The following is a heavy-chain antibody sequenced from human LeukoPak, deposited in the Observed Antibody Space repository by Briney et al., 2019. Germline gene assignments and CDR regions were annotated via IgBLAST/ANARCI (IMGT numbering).Heavy chain of an antibody. J-gene: IGHJ6*03. CDR2: ISAHDGTR. D-gene: IGHD2-2*02. V-gene: IGHV1-18*01. CDR3: ATARLSPAAIPGYYYSYYYMDV. Sequence: ASVKVSCKASGYTFTNYGITWVRQAPGQGLEWMGWISAHDGTRNYALKHEDRVTMTTDTSTSTAYMELRGLRSDDTAVYYCATARLSPAAIPGYYYSYYYMDVWGKGTTVTVSS. CDR1: GYTFTNYG.